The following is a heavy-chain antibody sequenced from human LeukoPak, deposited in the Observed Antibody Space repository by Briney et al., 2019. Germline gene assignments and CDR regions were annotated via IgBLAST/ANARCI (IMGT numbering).Heavy chain of an antibody. CDR3: ARMAYCGGDCYSLLYYYYYGMDV. D-gene: IGHD2-21*02. CDR2: ISSSSSYI. J-gene: IGHJ6*02. V-gene: IGHV3-21*01. Sequence: GGSLRLSCAASGFTLSSYSMNWVRQAPGKGLEWVSSISSSSSYIYYADSVKGRFTISRDNAKNSLYLQMNSLRAEDTAVYYCARMAYCGGDCYSLLYYYYYGMDVWGQGTRSPSP. CDR1: GFTLSSYS.